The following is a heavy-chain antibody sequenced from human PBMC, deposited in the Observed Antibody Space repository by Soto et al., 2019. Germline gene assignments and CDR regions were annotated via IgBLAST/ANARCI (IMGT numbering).Heavy chain of an antibody. CDR2: FSATDGDP. CDR3: AKDSDRDYFQH. Sequence: PGGSLRLSCAGSGFTFRSSDMSWVRQTPEKGLEWVSGFSATDGDPYYADPVKGRFTISRDISGNTLYLQMDSLRVEDTAVYYCAKDSDRDYFQHWGQGTQVTVPQ. J-gene: IGHJ1*01. V-gene: IGHV3-23*01. CDR1: GFTFRSSD.